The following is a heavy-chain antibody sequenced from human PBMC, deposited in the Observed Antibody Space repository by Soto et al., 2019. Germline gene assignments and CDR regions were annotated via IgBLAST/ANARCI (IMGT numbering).Heavy chain of an antibody. J-gene: IGHJ6*02. CDR2: LSPGYSDT. CDR3: EMAYDFWSRSGGSHYYYYGMDV. CDR1: GYSFTSYW. D-gene: IGHD3-3*01. V-gene: IGHV5-51*01. Sequence: GESLNISCTGSGYSFTSYWIGWVRQMPGQGLAWMGILSPGYSDTRYSPPFKGQATIPADKSISTAYLQWSSLKASDTAMYYCEMAYDFWSRSGGSHYYYYGMDVWRQGTTVTVS.